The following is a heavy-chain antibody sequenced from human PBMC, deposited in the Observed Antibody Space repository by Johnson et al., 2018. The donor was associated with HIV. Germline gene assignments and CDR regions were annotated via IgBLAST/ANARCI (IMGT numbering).Heavy chain of an antibody. J-gene: IGHJ3*02. V-gene: IGHV3-30-3*01. D-gene: IGHD5-24*01. CDR3: ARAYNDAFDI. Sequence: VQLVESGGGLVQPGGSLRLSCAASGFTFNSYAMHWVRQAPGRGLEWVAVISYDGSNKYYADSVKGRFTISRDNSKNTLYLQMNSLRAEDTAVFYCARAYNDAFDIWGQGTMVTVSS. CDR2: ISYDGSNK. CDR1: GFTFNSYA.